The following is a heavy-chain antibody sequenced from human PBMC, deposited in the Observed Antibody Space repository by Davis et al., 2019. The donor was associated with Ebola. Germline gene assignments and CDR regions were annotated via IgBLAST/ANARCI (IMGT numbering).Heavy chain of an antibody. CDR2: INHSGST. Sequence: MPSETLSLTCAVYGGSFSGYYWSWIRQPPGKGLEWIGEINHSGSTNYNPSLKSRVTMSIDTSKNQFSLKLNSVTAADTAVYYCARGRPFFWGRGTLVTVSS. CDR3: ARGRPFF. D-gene: IGHD2/OR15-2a*01. J-gene: IGHJ4*02. CDR1: GGSFSGYY. V-gene: IGHV4-34*01.